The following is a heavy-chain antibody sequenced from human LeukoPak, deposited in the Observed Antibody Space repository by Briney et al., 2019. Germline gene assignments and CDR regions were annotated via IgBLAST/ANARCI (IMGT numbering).Heavy chain of an antibody. D-gene: IGHD6-19*01. Sequence: PGGSLRLSCAASGFTVSSNYMSWVRQAPGKGLEWVANIKQDGSEKYYVDSVKGRFTISRDNAKNSLYLQMNSLRAEDTALYYCAKGQQKDSSGWLNTFDYWGQGTLVTVSS. CDR1: GFTVSSNY. CDR2: IKQDGSEK. V-gene: IGHV3-7*03. CDR3: AKGQQKDSSGWLNTFDY. J-gene: IGHJ4*02.